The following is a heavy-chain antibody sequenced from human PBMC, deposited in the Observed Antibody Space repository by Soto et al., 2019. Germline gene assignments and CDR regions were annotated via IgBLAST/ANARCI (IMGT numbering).Heavy chain of an antibody. CDR1: GGTFSSYA. CDR3: AGRSTHCSGGSCYNWFDP. D-gene: IGHD2-15*01. V-gene: IGHV1-69*12. Sequence: QVQLVQSGAEVKKPGSSVKVSCKASGGTFSSYAIIWVRQAPGQGLEWMGGIIPIFGTANYAQKFQGRVTITADESTSTGYMELSSLRSEDTAVYYCAGRSTHCSGGSCYNWFDPWGQGTLVTVSS. CDR2: IIPIFGTA. J-gene: IGHJ5*02.